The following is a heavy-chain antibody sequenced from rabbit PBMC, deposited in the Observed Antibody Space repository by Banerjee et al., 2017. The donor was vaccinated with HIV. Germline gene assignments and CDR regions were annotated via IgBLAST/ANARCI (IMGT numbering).Heavy chain of an antibody. CDR1: GFSFSSGYW. Sequence: QEQLEESGGDLVKPEGSLTLTCKAFGFSFSSGYWICWVRQAPGKGLEWIACIYAGSSSSIYYASWAKGRFTISKASSTTLTLQMTSLTAADTATYFCARDPDAIGGGYYAHYFNLWGQGTLVTVS. CDR3: ARDPDAIGGGYYAHYFNL. CDR2: IYAGSSSSI. V-gene: IGHV1S45*01. D-gene: IGHD1-1*01. J-gene: IGHJ4*01.